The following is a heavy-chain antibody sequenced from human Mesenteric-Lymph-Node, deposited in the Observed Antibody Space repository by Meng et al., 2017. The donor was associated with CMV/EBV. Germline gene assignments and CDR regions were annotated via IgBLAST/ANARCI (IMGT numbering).Heavy chain of an antibody. D-gene: IGHD6-6*01. V-gene: IGHV3-23*03. CDR2: VYGGDGNT. J-gene: IGHJ4*02. CDR3: AKILGSARRFDF. Sequence: GESLKISCASSEFDFRNYAMSWVRQAPGKGLEWVSVVYGGDGNTYYADSVKGRFTISRDNSKKTLYLQMNNLRAEDTAVYYCAKILGSARRFDFWGQGTLVTVSS. CDR1: EFDFRNYA.